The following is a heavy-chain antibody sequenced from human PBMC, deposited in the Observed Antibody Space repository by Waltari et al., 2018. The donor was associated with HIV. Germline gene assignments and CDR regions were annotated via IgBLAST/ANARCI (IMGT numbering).Heavy chain of an antibody. CDR1: GFTFSPFA. CDR2: ISYGGRNK. V-gene: IGHV3-30*04. Sequence: QVQLVESGGGVVQPGGSLRLSCVASGFTFSPFAFHWVRPAPCKGLELVALISYGGRNKVYADSVKGRFTISRDNSKNTLYLQMNSLRAEDTAVYYCARDGHFYDSRPLDHWGQGTLVTVSS. CDR3: ARDGHFYDSRPLDH. J-gene: IGHJ4*02. D-gene: IGHD3-22*01.